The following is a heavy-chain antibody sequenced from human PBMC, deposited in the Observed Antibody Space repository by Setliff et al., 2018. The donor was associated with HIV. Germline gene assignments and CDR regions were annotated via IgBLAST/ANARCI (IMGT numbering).Heavy chain of an antibody. D-gene: IGHD6-13*01. V-gene: IGHV1-46*01. CDR2: INPHGGST. CDR3: ARELMAPAAGMYYYGMDV. J-gene: IGHJ6*02. Sequence: ASVKVSCKASGYTFSSYSLHWVRQAPGQGLEWMGVINPHGGSTNYAQKFQGRVTMTRDTSTSTVYMELSSLRSEDTAVYYCARELMAPAAGMYYYGMDVWGQGTTVTVSS. CDR1: GYTFSSYS.